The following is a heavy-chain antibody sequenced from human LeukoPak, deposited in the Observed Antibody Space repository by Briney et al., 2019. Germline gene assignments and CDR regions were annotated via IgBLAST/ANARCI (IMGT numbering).Heavy chain of an antibody. CDR1: EGTFSSYA. CDR3: ARDRTMITANYYYGMDV. D-gene: IGHD3-16*01. CDR2: IIPIFGTA. V-gene: IGHV1-69*13. J-gene: IGHJ6*02. Sequence: GASVKVSCKASEGTFSSYAISWVRQAPGQGLEWMGGIIPIFGTANYAQKFQGRVTITADESTSTAYMELSSLRSEDTAVYYCARDRTMITANYYYGMDVWGQGTTVTVSS.